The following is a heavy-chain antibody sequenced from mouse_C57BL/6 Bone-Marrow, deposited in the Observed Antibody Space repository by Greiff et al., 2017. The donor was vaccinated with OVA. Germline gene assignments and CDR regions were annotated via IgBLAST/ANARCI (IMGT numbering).Heavy chain of an antibody. Sequence: EVKLMESGAELVRPGASVKLSCTASGFNIKDDYMHWVKQRPEQGLEWIGWIDPENGDTEYASKFQGKATITADTSSNTAYLQLSSLTSEDTAVYYGTTNYYGDYYFDYWGQGTTLTVSS. CDR3: TTNYYGDYYFDY. CDR2: IDPENGDT. D-gene: IGHD1-2*01. J-gene: IGHJ2*01. CDR1: GFNIKDDY. V-gene: IGHV14-4*01.